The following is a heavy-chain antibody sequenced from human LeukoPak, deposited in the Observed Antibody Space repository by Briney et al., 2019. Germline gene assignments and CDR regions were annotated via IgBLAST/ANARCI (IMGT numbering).Heavy chain of an antibody. CDR1: GASISSDDYS. CDR3: AKTTLARLRYFDY. J-gene: IGHJ4*02. Sequence: SQTLSLTCTVSGASISSDDYSWSWLRQPPGKGLEWIGYISYSGSTYYNSSLQSRITISVDPSRNRFSLELSSVTAADTAVYYCAKTTLARLRYFDYWGQGTQVTVSS. D-gene: IGHD1-7*01. CDR2: ISYSGST. V-gene: IGHV4-30-4*01.